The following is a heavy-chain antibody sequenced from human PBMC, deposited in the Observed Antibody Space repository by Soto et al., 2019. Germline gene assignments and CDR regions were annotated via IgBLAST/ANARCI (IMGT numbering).Heavy chain of an antibody. CDR1: GYTFTSYG. CDR3: ASPTKPLYYYYGMEV. J-gene: IGHJ6*02. CDR2: IIAFFGTA. Sequence: ASVKVSCKASGYTFTSYGISWVRQAPGQGLEWMGWIIAFFGTANYAQKFQGRVTITADESTSTAYMELSSLRSEDTAVYYCASPTKPLYYYYGMEVWGQGTTVTVSS. D-gene: IGHD1-1*01. V-gene: IGHV1-69*13.